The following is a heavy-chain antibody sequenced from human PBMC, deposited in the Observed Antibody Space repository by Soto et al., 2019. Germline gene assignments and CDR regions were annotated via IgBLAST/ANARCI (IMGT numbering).Heavy chain of an antibody. J-gene: IGHJ3*02. CDR1: GFTFSNAW. V-gene: IGHV3-15*01. Sequence: PGGSLRLSCAASGFTFSNAWMSWVRQAPGKGLEWVGRIKSKTDGGTTDYAAPVKGRFTISRDDSKNTLYLQMNSLKTEDTAVYYCTGIVVVTAREDEVFSQEESKTDAFDIWGQGTMVTVSS. CDR2: IKSKTDGGTT. CDR3: TGIVVVTAREDEVFSQEESKTDAFDI. D-gene: IGHD2-21*02.